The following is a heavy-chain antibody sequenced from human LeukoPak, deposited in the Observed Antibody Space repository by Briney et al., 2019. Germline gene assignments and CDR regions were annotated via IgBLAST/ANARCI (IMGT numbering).Heavy chain of an antibody. V-gene: IGHV1-69*13. J-gene: IGHJ4*02. CDR3: ATGVGRAILTGWFDY. D-gene: IGHD3-9*01. CDR1: GDTFKNYA. Sequence: SVKLSCKASGDTFKNYAISWVRQAPGPGHGHEWMAGIIPIFGTVKYARKFQGRVTITADESTSTAYMELSSLKSEDTAIYYCATGVGRAILTGWFDYWGQGTLVTVSS. CDR2: IIPIFGTV.